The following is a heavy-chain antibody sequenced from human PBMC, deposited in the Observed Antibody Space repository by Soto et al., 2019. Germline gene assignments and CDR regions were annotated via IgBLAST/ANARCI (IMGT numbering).Heavy chain of an antibody. CDR2: ISGSGGST. CDR3: AKVSRSIVVVVAASNDY. Sequence: GGSLRLSCAASGFTFSSYAMSWVRHAPGKGLEWVSAISGSGGSTYYADSVKGRFTISRDNSKNTLYLQMNSLRAEDTAVYYCAKVSRSIVVVVAASNDYWGQGTLVTVSS. D-gene: IGHD2-15*01. CDR1: GFTFSSYA. V-gene: IGHV3-23*01. J-gene: IGHJ4*02.